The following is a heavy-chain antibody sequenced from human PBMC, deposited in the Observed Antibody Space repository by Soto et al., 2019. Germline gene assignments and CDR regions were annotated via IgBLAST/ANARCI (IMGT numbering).Heavy chain of an antibody. V-gene: IGHV3-23*01. J-gene: IGHJ4*02. CDR2: IVGPAATT. CDR1: GFILSSSA. CDR3: APDPEEARLGY. D-gene: IGHD6-6*01. Sequence: EVQLLESGGGLVQIGGSLSLSCTVSGFILSSSAMSWVRQAPGTGLEWVSAIVGPAATTFYADSVKGRFSISRDNAKNTIYLQMTSLRAEDTAVSYCAPDPEEARLGYWGQGTLVTVSA.